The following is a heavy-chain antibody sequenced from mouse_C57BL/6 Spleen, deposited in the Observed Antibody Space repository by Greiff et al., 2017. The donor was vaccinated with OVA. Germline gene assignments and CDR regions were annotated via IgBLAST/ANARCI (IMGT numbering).Heavy chain of an antibody. CDR3: ARTGYGSSPYNYAMDY. V-gene: IGHV5-17*01. D-gene: IGHD1-1*01. CDR2: ISSGSSTI. Sequence: EVKVVESGGGLVKPGGSLKLSCAASGFTFSDYGMHWVRQAPEKGLEWVAYISSGSSTIYYADTVKGRFTLSRDNAKNTLSLQMTRLTSEDTAMYYGARTGYGSSPYNYAMDYWGQGTSVTVSS. CDR1: GFTFSDYG. J-gene: IGHJ4*01.